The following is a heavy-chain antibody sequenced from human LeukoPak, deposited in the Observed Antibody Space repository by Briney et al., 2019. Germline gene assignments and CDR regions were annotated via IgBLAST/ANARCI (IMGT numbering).Heavy chain of an antibody. Sequence: SEALSLTCTVSGASISNHYWSWLRQSPGKGLEWIGYVHHNGDSNYNPSLKSRVATSIDTSRNQFSLTLYSVSAADTAVYYCARGSTRADDYWGQGILVTVSS. D-gene: IGHD6-13*01. CDR1: GASISNHY. J-gene: IGHJ4*02. V-gene: IGHV4-59*11. CDR2: VHHNGDS. CDR3: ARGSTRADDY.